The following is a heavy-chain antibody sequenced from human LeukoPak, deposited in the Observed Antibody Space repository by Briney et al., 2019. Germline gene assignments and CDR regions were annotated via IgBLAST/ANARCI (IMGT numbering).Heavy chain of an antibody. CDR1: GGSIGGSY. D-gene: IGHD2-21*02. V-gene: IGHV4-59*01. Sequence: EGLLLTFTVPGGSIGGSYWSWIRQPPGRGLEWIGNIYYSGSHNYSPSLKSRVALSVDTSKNQFSLNLSSMTAADTAVYYCARFRDSGGGCYFLDYWGQGTLVTVSS. J-gene: IGHJ4*02. CDR2: IYYSGSH. CDR3: ARFRDSGGGCYFLDY.